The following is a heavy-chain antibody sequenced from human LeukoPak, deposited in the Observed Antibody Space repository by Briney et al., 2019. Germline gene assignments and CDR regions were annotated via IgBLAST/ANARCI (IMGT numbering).Heavy chain of an antibody. D-gene: IGHD1-26*01. J-gene: IGHJ5*02. CDR3: ARSRKIAGKNWFDP. V-gene: IGHV1-8*03. CDR2: MNPNSGNT. Sequence: ASAKVSCKASGYTFTSYDINWVRQAAGQGLEWMGWMNPNSGNTGYAQKFQGRVTITRNTSISTAYMELSSLRSEDTAVYYCARSRKIAGKNWFDPWGQGTLVTVSS. CDR1: GYTFTSYD.